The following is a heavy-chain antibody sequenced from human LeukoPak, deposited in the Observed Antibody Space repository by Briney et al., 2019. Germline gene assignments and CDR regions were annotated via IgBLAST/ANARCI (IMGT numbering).Heavy chain of an antibody. J-gene: IGHJ4*02. D-gene: IGHD1-14*01. V-gene: IGHV3-21*06. CDR2: ICPTGFDR. CDR1: GLTFSTSG. Sequence: GGSLRLSCTTSGLTFSTSGFNWVRQAPGKGLECVASICPTGFDRYQADSIKGQFPISRDNANNFLYLQMDSLRAEDTAVYYCATETNGRHYDYWGQGTLLTVSS. CDR3: ATETNGRHYDY.